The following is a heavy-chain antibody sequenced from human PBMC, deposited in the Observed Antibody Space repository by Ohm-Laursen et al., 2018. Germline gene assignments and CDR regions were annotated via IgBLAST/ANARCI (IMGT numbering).Heavy chain of an antibody. J-gene: IGHJ3*02. Sequence: SETLSLTCIVSGGSISSSSYYWGWIRQPPGKGLEWIGSIYYSGSTYYNPSLKSRVTISVDTSKNQFSLKLSSVTAADTAVYYCARGLVGAFDIWGQGTMVTVSS. V-gene: IGHV4-39*01. D-gene: IGHD6-6*01. CDR3: ARGLVGAFDI. CDR2: IYYSGST. CDR1: GGSISSSSYY.